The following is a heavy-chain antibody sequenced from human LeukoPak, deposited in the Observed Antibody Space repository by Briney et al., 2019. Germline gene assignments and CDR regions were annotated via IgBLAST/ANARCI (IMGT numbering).Heavy chain of an antibody. D-gene: IGHD3-16*01. J-gene: IGHJ4*02. V-gene: IGHV3-7*01. CDR3: TRRLDD. CDR2: IKHDESEK. Sequence: GGSLRLSCAASGFSFNSDWMDWVRQAPGKGLEWVANIKHDESEKNYLDSVKGRFTISRDNAQNSLYLQMNGLGVEDTAVYYCTRRLDDWGQGTLVTVSS. CDR1: GFSFNSDW.